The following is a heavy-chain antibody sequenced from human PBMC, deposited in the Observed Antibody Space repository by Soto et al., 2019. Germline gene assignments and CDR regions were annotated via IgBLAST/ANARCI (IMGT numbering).Heavy chain of an antibody. V-gene: IGHV3-23*01. Sequence: EVQLLESGGGLVQPGGSLRVSCAASGLTFSSYAMRWVRQAPVKGLEWVSAISGSGGSTYYADSVKGRFTISRDNSKNTLYLQMNSLRAEDTAVYYCARRGSGSYYDYWSQGTLVTVSS. J-gene: IGHJ4*02. CDR3: ARRGSGSYYDY. CDR2: ISGSGGST. CDR1: GLTFSSYA. D-gene: IGHD1-26*01.